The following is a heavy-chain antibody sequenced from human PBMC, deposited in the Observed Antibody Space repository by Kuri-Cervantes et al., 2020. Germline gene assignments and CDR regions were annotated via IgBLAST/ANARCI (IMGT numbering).Heavy chain of an antibody. CDR1: GFTFSSSW. V-gene: IGHV3-74*01. CDR3: AKDLGLPGATVFDH. J-gene: IGHJ4*02. CDR2: INTDETGT. D-gene: IGHD2-2*01. Sequence: GGSLKISCAASGFTFSSSWMHRVRQAPGKGLVWVSHINTDETGTNYADSVKGRFTISRDNSKNTLYLQMNSLGAEDTVVYYCAKDLGLPGATVFDHWGQGTLVTVSS.